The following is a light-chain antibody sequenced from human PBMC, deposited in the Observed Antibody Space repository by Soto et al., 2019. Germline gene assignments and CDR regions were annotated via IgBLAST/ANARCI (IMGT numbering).Light chain of an antibody. J-gene: IGKJ1*01. CDR3: QQYGSSPQGT. CDR2: GAS. CDR1: QSVSSR. V-gene: IGKV3-20*01. Sequence: EIVLTQSPATLSVSAVERVTLSCIARQSVSSRLAWYHQKPGQSPRHLIYGASSRATGIPDRFSGSGSRTDFTLTISRLEPEDFAVYYCQQYGSSPQGTFGQGTQGGYQ.